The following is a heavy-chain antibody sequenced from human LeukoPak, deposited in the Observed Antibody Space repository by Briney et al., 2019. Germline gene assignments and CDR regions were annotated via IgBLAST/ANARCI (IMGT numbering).Heavy chain of an antibody. CDR1: GYTFTGYY. Sequence: GASVKLSCKASGYTFTGYYMHWVRQAPGQGLEWMGWIDPNTGDTKYTQKFQGRVTMTRDTSFSTAYMELSRLTSDDTAVYYCARDRSITEKYSGRYFHDYWGQGTLVSVSS. D-gene: IGHD1-26*01. J-gene: IGHJ4*02. V-gene: IGHV1-2*02. CDR2: IDPNTGDT. CDR3: ARDRSITEKYSGRYFHDY.